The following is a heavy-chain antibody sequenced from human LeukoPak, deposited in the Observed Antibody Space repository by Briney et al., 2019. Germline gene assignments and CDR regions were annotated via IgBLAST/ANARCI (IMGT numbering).Heavy chain of an antibody. CDR1: GYTFTIYG. V-gene: IGHV1-18*01. CDR3: ARTLGYCSSTSCYLDY. D-gene: IGHD2-2*01. J-gene: IGHJ4*02. CDR2: ISAYNGNT. Sequence: GASVTVSFKASGYTFTIYGISWVRQAPGQGLEWMGWISAYNGNTNYAQKLQGRVTMTTDTSTSTAYMELRSLRSDDTAVYYCARTLGYCSSTSCYLDYWGQGTLVTVSS.